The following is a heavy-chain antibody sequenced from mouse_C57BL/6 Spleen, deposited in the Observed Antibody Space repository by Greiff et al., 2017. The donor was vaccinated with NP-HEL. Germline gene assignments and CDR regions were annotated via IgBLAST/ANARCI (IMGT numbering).Heavy chain of an antibody. D-gene: IGHD3-2*02. CDR2: ISDGGSYT. CDR1: GFTFSSYA. CDR3: AREEGGLRLLLDY. V-gene: IGHV5-4*01. Sequence: EVKVVESGGGLVKPGGSLKLSCAASGFTFSSYAMSWVRQTPEKRLEWVATISDGGSYTYYPDNVKGRFTISRDNAKNNLYLQMSHLKSEDTAMYYCAREEGGLRLLLDYWGQGTTPTVSS. J-gene: IGHJ2*01.